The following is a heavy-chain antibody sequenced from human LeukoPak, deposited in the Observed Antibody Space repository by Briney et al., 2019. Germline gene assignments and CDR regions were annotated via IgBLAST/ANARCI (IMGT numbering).Heavy chain of an antibody. J-gene: IGHJ3*02. D-gene: IGHD4-17*01. Sequence: GGSLRLSCAASGFTFDDYGMSWVRQAPGKGLEWVSAISGSGGSTYYADSVEGRFTISRDNSKNTLYLQMNSLRAEDTAVYYCAKSDYGAYGGAFDIWGQGTMVTVSS. V-gene: IGHV3-23*01. CDR3: AKSDYGAYGGAFDI. CDR1: GFTFDDYG. CDR2: ISGSGGST.